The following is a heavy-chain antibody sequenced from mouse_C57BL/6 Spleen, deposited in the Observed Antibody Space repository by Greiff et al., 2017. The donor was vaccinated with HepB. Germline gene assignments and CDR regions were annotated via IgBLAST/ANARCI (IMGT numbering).Heavy chain of an antibody. CDR2: IYPGNSDT. V-gene: IGHV1-5*01. Sequence: VQLKQSGTVLARPGASVKMSCKTSGYTFTSYWMHWVKQRPGQGLEWIGAIYPGNSDTSYNQKFKGKAKLTAVTSASTAYMELSSLTNEDSAVYYCTPITTVVAPDWYFDVWGTGTTVTVSS. CDR3: TPITTVVAPDWYFDV. J-gene: IGHJ1*03. D-gene: IGHD1-1*01. CDR1: GYTFTSYW.